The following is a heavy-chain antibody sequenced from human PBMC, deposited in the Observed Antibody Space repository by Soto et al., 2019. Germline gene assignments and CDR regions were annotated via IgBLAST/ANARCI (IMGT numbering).Heavy chain of an antibody. CDR1: GYTFTSYG. Sequence: ASVKVSCKASGYTFTSYGISWVRQAPGQELEWMGWISAYNGNTNYAQKLQGRVTMTTDTSTSTAYMELRSLRSDDTAVYYCARDTPIAVAGTTDAFDIWGQGTMVTVSS. CDR2: ISAYNGNT. J-gene: IGHJ3*02. CDR3: ARDTPIAVAGTTDAFDI. D-gene: IGHD6-19*01. V-gene: IGHV1-18*01.